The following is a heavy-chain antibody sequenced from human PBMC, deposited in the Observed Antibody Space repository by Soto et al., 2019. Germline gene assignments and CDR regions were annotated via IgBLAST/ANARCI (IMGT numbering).Heavy chain of an antibody. CDR3: ARGSITIFGVVIITFSNWFDP. V-gene: IGHV4-34*01. CDR1: GGSFSGYY. CDR2: INHSGST. D-gene: IGHD3-3*01. Sequence: QVQLQQWGAGLLKPSETLSLTCAVYGGSFSGYYWSWIRQPPGKGLEWIGEINHSGSTNYNPSLKSRVTISVDTSKNQFSLKLSSVTAADKAVYYCARGSITIFGVVIITFSNWFDPWGQGTLVTVSS. J-gene: IGHJ5*02.